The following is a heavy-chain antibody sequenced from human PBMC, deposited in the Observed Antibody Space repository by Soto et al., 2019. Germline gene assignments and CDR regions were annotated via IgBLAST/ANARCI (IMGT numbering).Heavy chain of an antibody. J-gene: IGHJ6*02. V-gene: IGHV5-10-1*01. CDR3: ERSENPTLTRGYSSGGSCYRVSGRAYGMDV. CDR1: GYSFTSYL. CDR2: IDPSDSYT. D-gene: IGHD2-15*01. Sequence: PGESLKISCKGSGYSFTSYLISWVRQMPVKGLEWMGRIDPSDSYTNYSPSFQGHVTISADKSISTAYLQWSSLKASDTAMYYCERSENPTLTRGYSSGGSCYRVSGRAYGMDVLGQGTTLTVCS.